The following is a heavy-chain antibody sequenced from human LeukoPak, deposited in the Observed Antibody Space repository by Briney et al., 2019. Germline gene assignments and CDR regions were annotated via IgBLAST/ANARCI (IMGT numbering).Heavy chain of an antibody. J-gene: IGHJ4*02. CDR3: ARVRGYYDSSGYDY. D-gene: IGHD3-22*01. CDR2: ISSSGSYI. V-gene: IGHV3-21*01. CDR1: AFTFSSYS. Sequence: GGSLRLSCAASAFTFSSYSMNWVRQAPGKGLEWVSSISSSGSYIYYADSVKGRFTISRDNARKSLYLQMNSLRAEDTAVYYCARVRGYYDSSGYDYWGQGTLVTVSS.